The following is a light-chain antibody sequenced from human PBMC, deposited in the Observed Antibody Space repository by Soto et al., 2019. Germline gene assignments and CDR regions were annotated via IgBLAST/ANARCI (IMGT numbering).Light chain of an antibody. J-gene: IGKJ1*01. CDR2: GTSSGTP. V-gene: IGKV3-20*01. CDR1: QSVSSKY. CDR3: QQYGDATWT. Sequence: EIVLTQSPGTLSLSPGERATLSCRASQSVSSKYLAWYQQKPGQAPRLLIYGTSSGTPSRATGIPDRFSGSGSGTDFALTISGLEPEDLAVYYCQQYGDATWTVGQGTKVEIK.